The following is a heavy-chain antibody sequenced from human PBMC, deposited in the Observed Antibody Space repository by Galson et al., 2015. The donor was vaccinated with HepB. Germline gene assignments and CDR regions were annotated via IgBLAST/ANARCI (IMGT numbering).Heavy chain of an antibody. V-gene: IGHV5-10-1*01. Sequence: GKGLEWMGRVDPSDSYSDYSPSFQGHVSVSVDKSISTAYLQWSSLKASDTAIYYCARLRGHDAYIGVYGMDVWGLGTMVTVSS. J-gene: IGHJ6*02. CDR2: VDPSDSYS. D-gene: IGHD5-24*01. CDR3: ARLRGHDAYIGVYGMDV.